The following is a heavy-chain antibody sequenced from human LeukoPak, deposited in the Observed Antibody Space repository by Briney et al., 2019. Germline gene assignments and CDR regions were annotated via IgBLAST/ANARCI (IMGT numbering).Heavy chain of an antibody. V-gene: IGHV3-23*01. D-gene: IGHD6-13*01. CDR2: ISGSGGST. J-gene: IGHJ4*02. CDR1: GFTFNNYA. Sequence: GGSLRLSCAASGFTFNNYAMSWVRQAPGKGLEWVSGISGSGGSTYYADSVKGRFTISRDNSKNTLYLQMNSLRSEDTAVYYCTKGGDYSSSSPDYWGQGTLVTVSS. CDR3: TKGGDYSSSSPDY.